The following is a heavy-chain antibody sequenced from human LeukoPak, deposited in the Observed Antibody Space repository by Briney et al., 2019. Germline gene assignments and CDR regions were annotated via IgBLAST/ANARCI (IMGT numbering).Heavy chain of an antibody. V-gene: IGHV3-23*01. CDR1: GFTFSSYG. Sequence: GGTLRLSCGASGFTFSSYGMTWVRQAPGKGLEWVSAISGSGGSTYYADSVKGRFTISRDNSKNTLYLQMNSLRAEDTAVYYCAKVPDYYGSGRYHWGQGTLVTVSS. J-gene: IGHJ4*02. CDR3: AKVPDYYGSGRYH. D-gene: IGHD3-10*01. CDR2: ISGSGGST.